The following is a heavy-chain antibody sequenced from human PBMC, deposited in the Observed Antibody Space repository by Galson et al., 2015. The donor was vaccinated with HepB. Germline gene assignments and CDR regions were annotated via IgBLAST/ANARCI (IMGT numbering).Heavy chain of an antibody. V-gene: IGHV1-69*13. CDR1: GGTLSSYA. CDR3: ARGARSDSSGYFPHRWFDP. CDR2: ITPIFGTA. Sequence: SVKVSCKASGGTLSSYAISWVRQAPGQGLEWMGGITPIFGTANYAQKFQGRVTITADESTSTAYMELSSLRSEDTAVYYCARGARSDSSGYFPHRWFDPWGQGTLVTVSS. J-gene: IGHJ5*02. D-gene: IGHD3-22*01.